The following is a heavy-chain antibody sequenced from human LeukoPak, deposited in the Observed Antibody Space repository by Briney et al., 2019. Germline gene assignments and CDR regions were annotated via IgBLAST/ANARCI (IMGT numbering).Heavy chain of an antibody. J-gene: IGHJ4*02. D-gene: IGHD1-1*01. V-gene: IGHV3-23*01. CDR3: AKGSATTRPYYFDY. CDR1: GFTFSSYT. Sequence: GGSLRLSCAASGFTFSSYTMSWVRQAPGKGLEWVSAIGPGGYSTYYADSVKGRFTISRDNSKNTLYLQMNSLRAEDTAVYYCAKGSATTRPYYFDYWGQGTLVTVSS. CDR2: IGPGGYST.